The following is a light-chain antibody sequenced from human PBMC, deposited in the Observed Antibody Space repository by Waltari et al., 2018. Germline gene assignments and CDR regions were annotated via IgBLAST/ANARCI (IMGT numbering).Light chain of an antibody. J-gene: IGLJ2*01. CDR2: DVS. CDR3: SSYTSSSTLL. CDR1: SSDVGGYHY. V-gene: IGLV2-14*03. Sequence: QSALTQPASVSGSPGQSITIPCPGTSSDVGGYHYVAWYQQHPGKAPKLMIYDVSNRPSGVSNRFSGSKSGNTASLTISGLQAEDEADYYCSSYTSSSTLLFGGGTKLTVL.